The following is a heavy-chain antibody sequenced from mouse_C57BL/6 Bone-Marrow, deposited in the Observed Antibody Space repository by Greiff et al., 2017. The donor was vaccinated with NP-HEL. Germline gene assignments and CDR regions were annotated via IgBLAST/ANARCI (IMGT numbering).Heavy chain of an antibody. V-gene: IGHV1-5*01. J-gene: IGHJ2*01. Sequence: VQLQQSGTVLARPGASVKMSCKTSGYTFTSYWMHWVKQRPGQGLEWIGAIYPGNSDTSYNQKFKGKAKLTAVTSASTAYMELSSLTNEDSAVYYCTRWITTVVVRGDYWGQGTTLTVSS. D-gene: IGHD1-1*01. CDR1: GYTFTSYW. CDR2: IYPGNSDT. CDR3: TRWITTVVVRGDY.